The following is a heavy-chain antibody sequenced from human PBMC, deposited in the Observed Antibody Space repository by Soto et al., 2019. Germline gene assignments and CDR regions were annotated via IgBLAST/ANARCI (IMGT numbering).Heavy chain of an antibody. V-gene: IGHV1-8*01. CDR2: MNPNSGNT. D-gene: IGHD2-2*01. CDR3: ARGYPAATLDNWFDP. CDR1: GYTFTIYD. J-gene: IGHJ5*02. Sequence: EASVKVSCKASGYTFTIYDINWVRQATGQGLEWMGWMNPNSGNTGYAQKFQGRVTMTRNTSISTAYMELSSLRSEDTAVYYCARGYPAATLDNWFDPWGQGTLVTVSS.